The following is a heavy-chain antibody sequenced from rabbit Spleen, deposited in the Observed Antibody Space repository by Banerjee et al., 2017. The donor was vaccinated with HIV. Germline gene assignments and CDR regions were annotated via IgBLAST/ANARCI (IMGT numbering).Heavy chain of an antibody. V-gene: IGHV1S45*01. CDR2: IDAGSSGST. J-gene: IGHJ4*01. Sequence: QEQLEESGGDLVKPGASLTLTCIASGVSFSGSSYMCWVRQAPGKGLEWIACIDAGSSGSTYYASWAKGRFTISKASSTAVTLQMTSLAAADTATYFCARGAWSTDCMNLWGPGTLVTVS. D-gene: IGHD7-1*01. CDR1: GVSFSGSSY. CDR3: ARGAWSTDCMNL.